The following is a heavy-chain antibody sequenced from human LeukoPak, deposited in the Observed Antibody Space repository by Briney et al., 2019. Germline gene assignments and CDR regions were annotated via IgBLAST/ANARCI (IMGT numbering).Heavy chain of an antibody. J-gene: IGHJ6*03. V-gene: IGHV3-9*01. CDR1: GFSFADYA. CDR3: ARDPSSWYYYYMDV. D-gene: IGHD6-13*01. Sequence: PGGSLRLSCAVSGFSFADYAMHWVRHVPGKGLEWVSGICWNGGSICYADSVKGGFTISRENAKKSLYLQMNSLRAGDTAVYYCARDPSSWYYYYMDVCGEGTTVTVSS. CDR2: ICWNGGSI.